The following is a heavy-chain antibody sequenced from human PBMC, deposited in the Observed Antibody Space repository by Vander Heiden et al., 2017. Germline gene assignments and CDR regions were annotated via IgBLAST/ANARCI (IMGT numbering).Heavy chain of an antibody. J-gene: IGHJ3*02. CDR3: ARRAEDYYDSSGYWDAFDI. D-gene: IGHD3-22*01. CDR2: IYYSGST. CDR1: GGSISSGGSY. Sequence: QVQLQESGPGLVKPSQTLSLTCPVSGGSISSGGSYWSWIRQHPGKGLEWIGYIYYSGSTYYNPSLKSRVTISVDTSKNQFSLKLSSVTAADTAVYYCARRAEDYYDSSGYWDAFDIWGQGTMVTVSS. V-gene: IGHV4-31*03.